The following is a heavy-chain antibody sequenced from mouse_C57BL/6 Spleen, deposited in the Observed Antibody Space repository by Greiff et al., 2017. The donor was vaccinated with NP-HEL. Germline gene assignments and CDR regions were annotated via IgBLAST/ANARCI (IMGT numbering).Heavy chain of an antibody. V-gene: IGHV1-22*01. CDR3: ARNPNYYGSIHFDY. CDR1: GYTFTDYN. Sequence: EVQLQQSGPELVKPGASVKMSCKASGYTFTDYNMHWVKQSHGKSLEWIGYINPNNGGTSYNQKFKGKATLTVNKSSRTAYMELRSLTSEDSAVYDCARNPNYYGSIHFDYWGQGTTLTVSS. D-gene: IGHD1-1*01. J-gene: IGHJ2*01. CDR2: INPNNGGT.